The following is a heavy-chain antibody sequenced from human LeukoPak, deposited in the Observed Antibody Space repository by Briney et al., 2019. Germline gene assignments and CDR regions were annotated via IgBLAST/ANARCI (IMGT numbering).Heavy chain of an antibody. V-gene: IGHV3-7*01. Sequence: GGSLRLSCAASGFTFSSYWMSWVRQAPGKGLEWVANIKQDGSEKYYVDSVKGRLTISRDNAKNSLYLQMNSLRAEDTAVYYCARDGGWFGEPAGDYWGQGTLVTVSS. CDR1: GFTFSSYW. J-gene: IGHJ4*02. CDR3: ARDGGWFGEPAGDY. D-gene: IGHD3-10*01. CDR2: IKQDGSEK.